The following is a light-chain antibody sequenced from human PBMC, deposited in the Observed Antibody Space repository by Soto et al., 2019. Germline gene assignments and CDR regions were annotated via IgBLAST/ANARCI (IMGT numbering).Light chain of an antibody. J-gene: IGLJ1*01. Sequence: QSALTQPASVSGSPGQSITISCTGTSSDVGGYNYVSWYQQHPGKAPKLMIYEVSNRPSGVSNRFSGSKSGNTASLTISGLQAEDEADYYCSSYTSSSILYVFGIGTKVTVL. CDR3: SSYTSSSILYV. CDR1: SSDVGGYNY. CDR2: EVS. V-gene: IGLV2-14*01.